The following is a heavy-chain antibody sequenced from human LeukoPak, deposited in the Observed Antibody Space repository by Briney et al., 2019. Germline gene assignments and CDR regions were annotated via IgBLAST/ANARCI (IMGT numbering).Heavy chain of an antibody. Sequence: ASVKVSCKASGYKFTGYYIHWVRQAPGQGLEWMGWNNPNSGDSHHAQKFQGRVTMTRDTSISTAYMELSRLRSDDTAVYYCAREIGGILVFDYWGQGTLVTVSS. J-gene: IGHJ4*02. V-gene: IGHV1-2*02. D-gene: IGHD5-18*01. CDR2: NNPNSGDS. CDR1: GYKFTGYY. CDR3: AREIGGILVFDY.